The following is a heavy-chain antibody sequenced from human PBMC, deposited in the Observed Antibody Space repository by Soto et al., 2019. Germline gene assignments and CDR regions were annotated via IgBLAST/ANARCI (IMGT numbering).Heavy chain of an antibody. V-gene: IGHV3-30*18. CDR2: ISYDGSNK. Sequence: QVQLVESGGGVVQPGRSLRLSCAASGFTFSSYGMHWVRQAPGKGLEWVAVISYDGSNKYYADSVKGRFTISRDNSKNTLYLQMNSLRAEDTDVYYCAKDGGDSSSDAFDIWGQGTMVTVSS. J-gene: IGHJ3*02. D-gene: IGHD6-6*01. CDR1: GFTFSSYG. CDR3: AKDGGDSSSDAFDI.